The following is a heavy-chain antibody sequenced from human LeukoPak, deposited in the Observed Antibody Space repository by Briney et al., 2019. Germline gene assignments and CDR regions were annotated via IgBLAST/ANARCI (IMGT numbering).Heavy chain of an antibody. CDR2: ISGDSRYI. Sequence: SGGSLRLSCAASGFTFSSYAMSWVRQAPVKGLEWVSAISGDSRYIYYADSVRGRFTISRDNAENSLYLQMNSLRVEDTAVYYCARAPTVLVGYCSSSSCQADYWGQGTLVTVSS. D-gene: IGHD2-2*01. J-gene: IGHJ4*02. CDR1: GFTFSSYA. CDR3: ARAPTVLVGYCSSSSCQADY. V-gene: IGHV3-21*01.